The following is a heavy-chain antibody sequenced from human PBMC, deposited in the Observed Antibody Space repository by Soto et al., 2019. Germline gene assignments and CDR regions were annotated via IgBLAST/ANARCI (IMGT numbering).Heavy chain of an antibody. V-gene: IGHV3-11*01. CDR2: ISSTGKNI. D-gene: IGHD4-17*01. J-gene: IGHJ4*02. CDR1: GFTYIDYY. Sequence: QVRLVESGGDLVKPGESLRLSCVASGFTYIDYYMNWVRQAPGKGLEWISYISSTGKNIYYSDSVKGRFLVSRDNAKNSLFLQMNSLTADDTAVYYCGRSHGAGSYWGQGTRVTVSS. CDR3: GRSHGAGSY.